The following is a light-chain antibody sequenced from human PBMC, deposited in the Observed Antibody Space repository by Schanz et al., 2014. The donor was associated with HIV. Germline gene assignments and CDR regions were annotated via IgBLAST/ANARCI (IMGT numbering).Light chain of an antibody. CDR3: FSSVGSDNLYV. J-gene: IGLJ1*01. Sequence: QSVLAQPASVSGSPGQSITISCTGTSNDVGTTDRVSWYQQHPDKAPKLMIYEVSERPPGVSSRFSGSKSANTASLTISGLQFEDEADYYCFSSVGSDNLYVFGTGTKVTVL. CDR1: SNDVGTTDR. CDR2: EVS. V-gene: IGLV2-23*02.